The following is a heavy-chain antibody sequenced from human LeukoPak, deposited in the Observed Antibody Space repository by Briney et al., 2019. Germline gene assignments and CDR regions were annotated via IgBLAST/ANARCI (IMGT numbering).Heavy chain of an antibody. CDR1: GGSISSYY. Sequence: PSETLSLTCTVSGGSISSYYWSWIRLPPGKGLEWIGYIYYSGSTNYNPSLKSRVTISVDTSKNQFSLKLSSVTAADTAVYYCARDLPYGSGSYYRGGAFDYWGQGTLVTVSS. CDR2: IYYSGST. J-gene: IGHJ4*02. V-gene: IGHV4-59*01. CDR3: ARDLPYGSGSYYRGGAFDY. D-gene: IGHD3-10*01.